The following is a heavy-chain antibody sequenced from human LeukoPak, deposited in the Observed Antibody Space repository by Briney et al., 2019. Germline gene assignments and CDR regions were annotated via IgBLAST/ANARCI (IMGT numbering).Heavy chain of an antibody. J-gene: IGHJ6*04. CDR3: ASPLGYYGRG. D-gene: IGHD3-10*02. Sequence: SETLSLTCAVYGGSFSGYYWSWIRQPPGKGREWIGEINHSGSTNYNPSLKSRVTISVDTSKNQFSLKLSSVTAADTAVYYCASPLGYYGRGWGKGTTVTVSS. V-gene: IGHV4-34*01. CDR1: GGSFSGYY. CDR2: INHSGST.